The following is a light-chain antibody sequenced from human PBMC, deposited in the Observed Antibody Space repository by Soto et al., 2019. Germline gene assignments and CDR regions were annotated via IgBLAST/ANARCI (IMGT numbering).Light chain of an antibody. V-gene: IGKV3-15*01. CDR2: GAS. CDR3: QQFHNWPRT. J-gene: IGKJ1*01. Sequence: EIVMTQSPATLSVSPGERATLSCRASQSMGTSLAWYQQKPGQAPRLLIYGASTRATGVPARFSGSGSGTEFTLTITSLQSEDFAVYYCQQFHNWPRTFGQGTKVDIK. CDR1: QSMGTS.